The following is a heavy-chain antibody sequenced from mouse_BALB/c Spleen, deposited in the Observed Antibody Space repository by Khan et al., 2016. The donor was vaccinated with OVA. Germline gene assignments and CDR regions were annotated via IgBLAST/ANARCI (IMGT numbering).Heavy chain of an antibody. CDR3: TRDRIDY. J-gene: IGHJ2*01. Sequence: VQLQQSGAALAKPGASVKMSCKASGYTFSTYWMHWVKQRPGQGLEWIGYINPTSGYTDYNEKFKDKATLSADKYSSTAYMQLSLLTSEDSAVYYCTRDRIDYWGQGTTLTGSS. CDR1: GYTFSTYW. CDR2: INPTSGYT. V-gene: IGHV1-7*01.